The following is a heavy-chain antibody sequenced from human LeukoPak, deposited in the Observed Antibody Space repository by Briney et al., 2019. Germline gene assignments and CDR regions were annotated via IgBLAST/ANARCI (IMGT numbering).Heavy chain of an antibody. J-gene: IGHJ6*02. CDR2: IYSGGST. CDR3: ASDYYDSSGPMDV. CDR1: GLTVSINY. Sequence: GGSLRLSCAASGLTVSINYMSWVRQAPGKGLEWVSVIYSGGSTYYADSVKGRFTISRHNSKNTLYLQMNSLRAEDTAVYYCASDYYDSSGPMDVWGQGTTVTVSS. D-gene: IGHD3-22*01. V-gene: IGHV3-53*04.